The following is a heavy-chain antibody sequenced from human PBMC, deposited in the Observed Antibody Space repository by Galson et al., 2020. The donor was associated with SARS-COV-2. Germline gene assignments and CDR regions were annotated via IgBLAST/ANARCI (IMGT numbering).Heavy chain of an antibody. Sequence: GESLKISCAASGFTFSNYFMAWVRQAPGKGLEWVSAINSGGDRTYYADSVKGRFAVSRDNSKNMLFLQMSSLRADDTAVYYCVKWSTGFDYWGQGTLVTVSS. CDR2: INSGGDRT. CDR3: VKWSTGFDY. J-gene: IGHJ4*02. V-gene: IGHV3-23*01. D-gene: IGHD4-4*01. CDR1: GFTFSNYF.